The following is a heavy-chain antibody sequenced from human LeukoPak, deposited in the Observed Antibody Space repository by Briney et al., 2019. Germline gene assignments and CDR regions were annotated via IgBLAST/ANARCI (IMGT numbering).Heavy chain of an antibody. V-gene: IGHV1-2*02. Sequence: GASVKVSCKASGYTFTGYYMHWVRQAPGQGLEWMGWINPNSGGTNYAQKFQGRVTMTRDTSISTAYMELSRLRSDDTAVYYCARYIAATKNYYYYYMDVWGKGTTVTVSS. CDR2: INPNSGGT. J-gene: IGHJ6*03. CDR3: ARYIAATKNYYYYYMDV. CDR1: GYTFTGYY. D-gene: IGHD6-13*01.